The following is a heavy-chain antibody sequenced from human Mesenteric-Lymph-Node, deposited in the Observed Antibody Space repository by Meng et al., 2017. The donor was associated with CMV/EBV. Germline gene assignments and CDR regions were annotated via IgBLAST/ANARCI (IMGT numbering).Heavy chain of an antibody. CDR3: ARDQYQLLSLSYYYYGMDV. V-gene: IGHV3-53*05. CDR1: GLTVSSDH. CDR2: LFSGGSA. J-gene: IGHJ6*02. D-gene: IGHD2-2*01. Sequence: GESLKISCAASGLTVSSDHMSWVRQAPGKGLEWISALFSGGSAYYADSVKGRFTISRDNSKNTLYLQMNSLRAEDTAVYYCARDQYQLLSLSYYYYGMDVWGQGTTVTVSS.